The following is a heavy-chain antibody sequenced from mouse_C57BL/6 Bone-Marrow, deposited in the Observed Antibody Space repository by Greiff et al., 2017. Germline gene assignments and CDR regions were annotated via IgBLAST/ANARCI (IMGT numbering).Heavy chain of an antibody. CDR2: IDPETGGT. CDR1: GYTFTDYE. J-gene: IGHJ3*01. D-gene: IGHD2-4*01. CDR3: TSYDYDVSWFAY. Sequence: VQLQQSGAELVRPGASVTLSCKASGYTFTDYEMHWVKQTPVHGLEWIGAIDPETGGTAYNQKFKGKAILTADKSSSTAYMDLRSLTSEDSAVYYCTSYDYDVSWFAYWGQGTLVTVSA. V-gene: IGHV1-15*01.